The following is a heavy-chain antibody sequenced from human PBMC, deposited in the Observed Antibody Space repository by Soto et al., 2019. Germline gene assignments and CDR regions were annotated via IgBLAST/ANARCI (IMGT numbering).Heavy chain of an antibody. Sequence: QLQLQESGPGLVKPSETLSLTCTVSGGSIISSRYYWGWIRQPPGKGLEWIGSIYYSGSTYYNPSLKSRVTISVDTSKNQFSLKLSSVTAADTAVYYCARHAYYGSVLYYFDSWGQGTLVTVSS. J-gene: IGHJ4*02. V-gene: IGHV4-39*01. CDR2: IYYSGST. CDR1: GGSIISSRYY. CDR3: ARHAYYGSVLYYFDS. D-gene: IGHD3-10*01.